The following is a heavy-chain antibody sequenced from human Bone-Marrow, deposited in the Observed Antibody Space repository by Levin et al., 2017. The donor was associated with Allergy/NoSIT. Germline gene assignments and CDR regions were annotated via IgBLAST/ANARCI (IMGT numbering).Heavy chain of an antibody. J-gene: IGHJ5*02. CDR1: GFTVSSNY. CDR3: ARVVVVVVAATRGCNWFDP. CDR2: IYSGGST. Sequence: GGSLRLSCAASGFTVSSNYMSWVRQAPGKGLEWVSVIYSGGSTYYADSVKGRFTISRDNSKNTLYLQMNSLRAEDTAVYYCARVVVVVVAATRGCNWFDPWGQGTLVTVSS. D-gene: IGHD2-15*01. V-gene: IGHV3-53*01.